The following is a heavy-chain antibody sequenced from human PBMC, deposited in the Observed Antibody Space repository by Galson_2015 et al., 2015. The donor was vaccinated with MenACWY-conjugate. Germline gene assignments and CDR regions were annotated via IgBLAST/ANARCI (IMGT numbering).Heavy chain of an antibody. CDR3: STWLLPSGYNYYMDV. CDR1: DFTFSIAW. Sequence: SLRLSCAASDFTFSIAWMNWVRQVPGKGLEWVGRIKSRNDGGTTDYAAPVKGRFTISRDDSKNTLYLQMNSLKSEDTAVYYCSTWLLPSGYNYYMDVWGKGTTVTVSS. CDR2: IKSRNDGGTT. J-gene: IGHJ6*03. D-gene: IGHD6-19*01. V-gene: IGHV3-15*07.